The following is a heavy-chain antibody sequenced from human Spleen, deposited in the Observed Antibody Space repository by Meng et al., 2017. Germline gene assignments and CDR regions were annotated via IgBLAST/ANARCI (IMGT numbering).Heavy chain of an antibody. V-gene: IGHV1-2*06. D-gene: IGHD6-13*01. CDR1: AYTFPDYW. J-gene: IGHJ4*02. CDR3: VRDEDISAAGKLFGDY. Sequence: QGQLVQSVAGVKKPGASVKVSCKASAYTFPDYWLNWVRRAPGQGLEWMGRINPKSGDTHYAQRFQGRVTMTGDTSISTAYMELSGLRSDDTAMYYCVRDEDISAAGKLFGDYWGQGTLVTVSS. CDR2: INPKSGDT.